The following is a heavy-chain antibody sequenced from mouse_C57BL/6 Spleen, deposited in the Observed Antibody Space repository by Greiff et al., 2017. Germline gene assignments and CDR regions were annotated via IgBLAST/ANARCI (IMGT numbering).Heavy chain of an antibody. Sequence: AQLQQPGAELVKPGASVKLSCKASGYTFTSYWMQWVKQRPGQGLEWIGEIDPSDSYTNYNQKFKGKATLTVDTSSSTAYMQLSSLTSEDSAVYYCARSGYFDYWGQGTTLTVSS. V-gene: IGHV1-50*01. D-gene: IGHD3-1*01. CDR1: GYTFTSYW. CDR3: ARSGYFDY. J-gene: IGHJ2*01. CDR2: IDPSDSYT.